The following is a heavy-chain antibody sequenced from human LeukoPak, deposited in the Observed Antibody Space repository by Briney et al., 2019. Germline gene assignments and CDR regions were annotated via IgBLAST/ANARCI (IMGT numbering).Heavy chain of an antibody. CDR1: GYTFTGYY. CDR3: ARWGANYYDSSAHDY. D-gene: IGHD3-22*01. Sequence: ASVKVSCKASGYTFTGYYMHWVRQAPGQGLEWMGWINPNSGGTNHAQKFQGRVTMTRDTSISTAYMELSRLRSDDTAVYYCARWGANYYDSSAHDYWGQGTLVTVSS. CDR2: INPNSGGT. V-gene: IGHV1-2*02. J-gene: IGHJ4*02.